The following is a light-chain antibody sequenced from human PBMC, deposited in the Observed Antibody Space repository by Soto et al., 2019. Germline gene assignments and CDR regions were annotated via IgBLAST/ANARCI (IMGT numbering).Light chain of an antibody. CDR2: GAS. CDR1: PSVSSN. Sequence: EIVMAQSPATLSVSPGERATLSCRASPSVSSNLAWYQQKPGQAPRLLIYGASTRATGVPARFSGSGCGTEFTLTISSLQSEDFAVYYCQQYNNWPQTFGQGTKVEIK. CDR3: QQYNNWPQT. V-gene: IGKV3-15*01. J-gene: IGKJ1*01.